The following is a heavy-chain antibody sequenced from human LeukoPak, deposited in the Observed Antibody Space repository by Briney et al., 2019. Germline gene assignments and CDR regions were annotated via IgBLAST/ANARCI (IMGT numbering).Heavy chain of an antibody. CDR1: GGSISSGDYY. Sequence: SETLSLTCTVSGGSISSGDYYWSWIRQPPGKGLEWIRYIYYSGSTYYNPSLKSRVTISVDTSKNQFSLKLSSVTAADTAVYYCARAPYYYDSSGYYPGAFDIWGQGTMVTVSS. V-gene: IGHV4-30-4*08. CDR3: ARAPYYYDSSGYYPGAFDI. D-gene: IGHD3-22*01. CDR2: IYYSGST. J-gene: IGHJ3*02.